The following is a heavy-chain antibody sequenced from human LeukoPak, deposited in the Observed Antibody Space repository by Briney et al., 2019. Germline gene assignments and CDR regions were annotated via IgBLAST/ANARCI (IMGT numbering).Heavy chain of an antibody. CDR2: FSGTDGST. CDR1: GFTFSSYP. V-gene: IGHV3-23*01. Sequence: PGGSLRLSCAASGFTFSSYPMSWVRQAPGKGLEWVSTFSGTDGSTYYADSVKGRFTISRDNSKNTLYLQMNSLRAEDTAVYYCARDLWTMRPNSIAVAGVIDYWGQGTLVTVSS. D-gene: IGHD6-19*01. CDR3: ARDLWTMRPNSIAVAGVIDY. J-gene: IGHJ4*02.